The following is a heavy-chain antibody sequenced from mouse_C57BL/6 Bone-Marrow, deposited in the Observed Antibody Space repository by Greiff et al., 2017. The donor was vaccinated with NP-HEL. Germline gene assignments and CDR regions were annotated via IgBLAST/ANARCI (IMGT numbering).Heavy chain of an antibody. CDR3: ARELYWYFDV. Sequence: QVQLKQSGAELAKPGASVKLSCKASGYTFTSYWMHWVKQRPGQGLEWIGYINPSSGYTKYNQKFKDKATLTADKSSSTAYMQLRSLTYEDSAVYYCARELYWYFDVWGTGTTVTVSS. J-gene: IGHJ1*03. CDR2: INPSSGYT. V-gene: IGHV1-7*01. CDR1: GYTFTSYW.